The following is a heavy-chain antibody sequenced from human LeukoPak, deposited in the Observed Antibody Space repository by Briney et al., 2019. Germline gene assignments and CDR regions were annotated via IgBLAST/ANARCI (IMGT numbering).Heavy chain of an antibody. D-gene: IGHD6-13*01. CDR1: GGSINIGTYY. V-gene: IGHV4-61*02. J-gene: IGHJ6*03. CDR3: ARSIAAAGRYYYYYMDV. Sequence: SETLSLTCTVSGGSINIGTYYWSWIRQPAGKGLEWIGLIYTSGSTNYNPSLKSRVIISVDTSKNQFSLKLTSVTAADTAVYYCARSIAAAGRYYYYYMDVWGKGTTVTISS. CDR2: IYTSGST.